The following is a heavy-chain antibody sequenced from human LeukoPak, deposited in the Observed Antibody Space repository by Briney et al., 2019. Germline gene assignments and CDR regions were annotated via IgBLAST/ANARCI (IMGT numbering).Heavy chain of an antibody. Sequence: GGSLRLSCAASGFTVSSKHVSWLRQAPGKGLEWVSVLYSGGTTYYADSVKGRFTISRDNSKNTLYLQMNSLRAEDTAVYYCAREDSGRDGFDYWGQGTLVTVSS. CDR1: GFTVSSKH. CDR3: AREDSGRDGFDY. CDR2: LYSGGTT. J-gene: IGHJ4*02. D-gene: IGHD5-24*01. V-gene: IGHV3-66*01.